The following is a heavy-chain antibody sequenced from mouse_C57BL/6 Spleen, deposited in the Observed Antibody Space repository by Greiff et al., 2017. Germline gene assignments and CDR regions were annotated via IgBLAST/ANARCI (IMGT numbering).Heavy chain of an antibody. J-gene: IGHJ1*01. CDR1: GFSLTSYG. Sequence: QVQLKASGPGLVAPSQSLSITCTVSGFSLTSYGVDWVRQPPGKGLEWLGVIWGGGSTTSNSALISSLSISKDNSKSQVFLKMHSLETDDTAMYYCAKHGADYCGSCYWYFDVWGPGTTVTVSS. CDR2: IWGGGST. V-gene: IGHV2-9*01. CDR3: AKHGADYCGSCYWYFDV. D-gene: IGHD1-1*01.